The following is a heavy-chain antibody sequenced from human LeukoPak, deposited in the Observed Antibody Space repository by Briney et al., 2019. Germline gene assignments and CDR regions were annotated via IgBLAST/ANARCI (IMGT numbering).Heavy chain of an antibody. D-gene: IGHD6-13*01. V-gene: IGHV3-30-3*01. Sequence: GGSLRLSCAASGFTFSSYAMHWVRQAPGKGVEWVAVISYDGSNKYYADSVKGRSTISRDNSKNTLYLQMNSLRAEDTAVYYCASPEYSSSWYYFDYWGQGTLVTVSS. CDR2: ISYDGSNK. CDR3: ASPEYSSSWYYFDY. J-gene: IGHJ4*02. CDR1: GFTFSSYA.